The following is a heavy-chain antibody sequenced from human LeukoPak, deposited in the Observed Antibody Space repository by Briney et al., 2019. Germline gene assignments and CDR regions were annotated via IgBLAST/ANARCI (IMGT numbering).Heavy chain of an antibody. D-gene: IGHD4-17*01. CDR2: VDPNSGGT. CDR3: ARTTVTNSRFDY. CDR1: GYTFTDCY. Sequence: ASVKVSCKTSGYTFTDCYIHWLRQAPGQGLEWLGWVDPNSGGTNYAQKFQDRVTMTRDTSISTAYMELSSLTSDDTAVYYCARTTVTNSRFDYWGQGTLVTVSS. J-gene: IGHJ4*02. V-gene: IGHV1-2*02.